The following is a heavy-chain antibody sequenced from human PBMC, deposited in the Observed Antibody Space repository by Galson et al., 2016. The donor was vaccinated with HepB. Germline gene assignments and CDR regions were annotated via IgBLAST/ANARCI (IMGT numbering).Heavy chain of an antibody. CDR2: INLSGST. J-gene: IGHJ4*02. Sequence: ETLSLTCAVSAGSLSGYYGSWFRQSPGKNLEWIGEINLSGSTNYHPSLKSRVSMSVDTSKNEFSLRLFSVTAADAAAYFCARGVDYWGPGTVVAVFS. CDR3: ARGVDY. V-gene: IGHV4-34*01. CDR1: AGSLSGYY.